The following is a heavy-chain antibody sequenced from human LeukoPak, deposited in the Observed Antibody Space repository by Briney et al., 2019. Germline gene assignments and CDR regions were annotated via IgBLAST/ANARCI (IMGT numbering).Heavy chain of an antibody. CDR2: MNHSGRS. CDR1: GGSFSGFY. CDR3: ARGGGPCSNGECPPWFDP. J-gene: IGHJ5*02. V-gene: IGHV4-34*01. Sequence: SETLSLTCAVYGGSFSGFYWNWIRQPPGKGLEWIGEMNHSGRSNYNPSLKSRVTISVDTSKKQFSLKLNSVTAADTAVYYYARGGGPCSNGECPPWFDPWGQGILVTVSS. D-gene: IGHD2-8*01.